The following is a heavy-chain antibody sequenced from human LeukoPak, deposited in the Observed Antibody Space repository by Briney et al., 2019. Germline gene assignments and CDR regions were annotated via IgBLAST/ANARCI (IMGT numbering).Heavy chain of an antibody. J-gene: IGHJ4*02. Sequence: SETLSLTCTVSGGSISSYYWNWIRQPAGKGLEWIGRIHTSGSTNYNPSLKSRITMSVDTSKNQFSLQLSSVTAADTAVYYCARSREIYYFDYWGQGTLVTVSS. V-gene: IGHV4-4*07. CDR3: ARSREIYYFDY. CDR1: GGSISSYY. D-gene: IGHD1-26*01. CDR2: IHTSGST.